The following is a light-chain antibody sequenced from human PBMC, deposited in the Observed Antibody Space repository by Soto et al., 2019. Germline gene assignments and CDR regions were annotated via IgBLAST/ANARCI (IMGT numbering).Light chain of an antibody. V-gene: IGLV2-23*02. CDR3: CSYAGSRTWV. CDR1: NSDIGLFSL. CDR2: EVS. J-gene: IGLJ3*02. Sequence: QSAPIQPASVSGSPGQSITISCTGTNSDIGLFSLVSWYQQYPDKAPKLILYEVSKWPSGIPHRFSGSKSGNTASLTISGLQAEDEADYYCCSYAGSRTWVFGGRTKLTVL.